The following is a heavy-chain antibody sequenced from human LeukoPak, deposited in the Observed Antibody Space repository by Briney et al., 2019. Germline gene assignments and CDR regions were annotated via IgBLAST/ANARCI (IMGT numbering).Heavy chain of an antibody. CDR1: GFTFRNYE. D-gene: IGHD3-9*01. CDR3: ARAYYDILTGYYAFDC. J-gene: IGHJ4*02. V-gene: IGHV3-48*03. Sequence: GGSLRLSCLASGFTFRNYEINWVRPAAGKELEWVSYIGSSGSTIYYADSVKGRFTISRDNAKNSLYMQMNSLRAEDTAVYYCARAYYDILTGYYAFDCWGQGTMVTVAS. CDR2: IGSSGSTI.